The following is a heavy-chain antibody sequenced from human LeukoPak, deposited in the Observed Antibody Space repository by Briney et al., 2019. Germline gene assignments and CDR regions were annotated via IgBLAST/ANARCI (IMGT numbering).Heavy chain of an antibody. D-gene: IGHD3-3*01. CDR3: ARDPKTSPDFWSGYYTDADY. CDR1: GFTFSNFW. CDR2: ISSSSSYI. V-gene: IGHV3-21*01. Sequence: PGGSLRLSCAASGFTFSNFWMNWVRQAPGKGLEWVSSISSSSSYIYYADSVKGRFTISRDNAKNSLYLQMNSLRAEDTAVYYCARDPKTSPDFWSGYYTDADYWGQGTLVTVSS. J-gene: IGHJ4*02.